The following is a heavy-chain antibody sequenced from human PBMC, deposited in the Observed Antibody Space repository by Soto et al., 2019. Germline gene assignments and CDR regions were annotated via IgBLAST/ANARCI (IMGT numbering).Heavy chain of an antibody. V-gene: IGHV4-34*01. CDR1: GGSFSGYY. CDR2: INHSGST. CDR3: ARTGITGTTGTDY. D-gene: IGHD1-7*01. Sequence: SETLSLTCAVYGGSFSGYYWSWIRQPPGKGLEWVGEINHSGSTNYNPSLKSRVTISVDTSKSQFSLKLSSVTAADTAVYYCARTGITGTTGTDYWGQGTLVTVSS. J-gene: IGHJ4*02.